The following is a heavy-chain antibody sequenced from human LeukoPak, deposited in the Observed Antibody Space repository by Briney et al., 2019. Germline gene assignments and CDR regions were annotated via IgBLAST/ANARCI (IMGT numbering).Heavy chain of an antibody. CDR1: GGSISNYF. Sequence: SETLSLTCTVSGGSISNYFWSWVRQPAGKGLEWIGRIYSTGRSDYNPSLKSRITMSVDTSKNQFSLKLSSVTAADTAVYYCARVTGYRIEDYFDYWGQGTLVTVSS. CDR2: IYSTGRS. V-gene: IGHV4-4*07. CDR3: ARVTGYRIEDYFDY. D-gene: IGHD6-13*01. J-gene: IGHJ4*02.